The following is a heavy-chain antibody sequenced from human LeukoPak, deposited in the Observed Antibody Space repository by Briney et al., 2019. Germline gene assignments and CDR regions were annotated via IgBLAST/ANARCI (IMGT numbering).Heavy chain of an antibody. J-gene: IGHJ4*02. Sequence: SETLSLTCTVSGGSISSYYWSWIRQPAGKGLEWIGHIYNSGSTNYNPSLKGRVSMSVATSKNQFSLHLSSVTAADTAVYYCARSAFLVTAPGLYYFDYWGQGTLVAVSS. CDR3: ARSAFLVTAPGLYYFDY. CDR1: GGSISSYY. V-gene: IGHV4-4*07. D-gene: IGHD6-13*01. CDR2: IYNSGST.